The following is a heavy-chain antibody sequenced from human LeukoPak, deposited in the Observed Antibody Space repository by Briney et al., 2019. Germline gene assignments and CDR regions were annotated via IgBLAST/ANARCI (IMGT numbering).Heavy chain of an antibody. V-gene: IGHV1-2*02. CDR2: INPNSGGT. CDR3: ARIYSGYDSDDY. D-gene: IGHD5-12*01. CDR1: GYTFTGYY. J-gene: IGHJ4*02. Sequence: ASVKVSCKASGYTFTGYYMHWVRQAPRQGLEWMGWINPNSGGTNYAQRFQGRVTMTRDTSISTAYMELSRLRSDDTAVYYCARIYSGYDSDDYWGQGTLVTVSS.